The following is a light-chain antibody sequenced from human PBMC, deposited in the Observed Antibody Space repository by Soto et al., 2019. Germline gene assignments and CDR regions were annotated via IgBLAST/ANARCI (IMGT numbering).Light chain of an antibody. CDR2: DAS. CDR1: QSVSSY. J-gene: IGKJ5*01. CDR3: QQRSNWPPT. V-gene: IGKV3-11*01. Sequence: IVLTQSPGTLSFSPCEIATLSCRASQSVSSYLAWYQQKPGQAPRLLIYDASNRATGIPARFSGSGSGTDFTLTISSLEPEDFAVYYCQQRSNWPPTFGQGTRLEIK.